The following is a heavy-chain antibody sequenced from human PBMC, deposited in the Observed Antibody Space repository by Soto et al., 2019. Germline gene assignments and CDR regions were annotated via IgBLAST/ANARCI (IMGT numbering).Heavy chain of an antibody. D-gene: IGHD6-19*01. V-gene: IGHV3-15*07. Sequence: GGSLRLSCAASGFTFSNAWMNWVRQAPGKGLEWVGRIKSKTDGGTTDYAAPVKGRFTISRDDSKNTLYLQMNSLKTEDTAVYYCTTVRPYKKWLPPDWFDPWGQGTLVTVSS. CDR3: TTVRPYKKWLPPDWFDP. CDR2: IKSKTDGGTT. J-gene: IGHJ5*02. CDR1: GFTFSNAW.